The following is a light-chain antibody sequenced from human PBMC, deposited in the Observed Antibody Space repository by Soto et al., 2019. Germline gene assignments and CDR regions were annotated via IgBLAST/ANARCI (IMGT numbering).Light chain of an antibody. Sequence: DLQLTQSPSFLSASVGDRVTITCRASQGISSYLAWYQQKPGKAPKLLIYAASTLQSGVPSRFSGSGSGTEFPLTICSLQPEDFATYYCQQLNSYPPYTFGQGTKLEIK. V-gene: IGKV1-9*01. CDR3: QQLNSYPPYT. CDR2: AAS. CDR1: QGISSY. J-gene: IGKJ2*01.